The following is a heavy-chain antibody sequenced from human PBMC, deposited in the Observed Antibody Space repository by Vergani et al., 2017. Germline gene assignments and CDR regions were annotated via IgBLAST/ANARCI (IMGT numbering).Heavy chain of an antibody. CDR1: GGSISSGDYY. D-gene: IGHD4-11*01. V-gene: IGHV4-30-4*08. J-gene: IGHJ6*03. Sequence: QVQLQESGPGLVKPSQTLSLTCTVSGGSISSGDYYWSWIRQPPGKGLEWIGYIYASGSTYYNPSLKSRGTISVDTSKNQFSLKLSSVTAADTAVYYCAREMTTVTTWYYYYYMDVWGKGTTVTVSS. CDR3: AREMTTVTTWYYYYYMDV. CDR2: IYASGST.